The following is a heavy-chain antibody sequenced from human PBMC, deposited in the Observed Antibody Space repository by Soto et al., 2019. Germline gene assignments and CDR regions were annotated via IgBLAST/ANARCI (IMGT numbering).Heavy chain of an antibody. CDR1: GFTFSSYW. CDR2: IKQDGSEK. CDR3: ARGPIQMSYDFWSAKYGMDV. V-gene: IGHV3-7*03. Sequence: HPGGSLRLSCAASGFTFSSYWMSWVRQAPGKGLEWVANIKQDGSEKYYVDSVKGRFTISRDNAKNSLYLQMNSLRAEDTAVYYCARGPIQMSYDFWSAKYGMDVWGQGTTVTVSS. D-gene: IGHD3-3*01. J-gene: IGHJ6*02.